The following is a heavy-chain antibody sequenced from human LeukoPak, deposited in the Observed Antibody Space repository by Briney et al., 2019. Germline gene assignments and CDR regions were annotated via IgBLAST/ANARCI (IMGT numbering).Heavy chain of an antibody. CDR3: ARGGYRSYYYVDV. Sequence: PSETLSLTCSVSGGSISTYFWTWIRQAPGKELEWIGYMYYTGSSNYNPSLESRVAISIDTSKNQFSLKLTSVTPADTAVYYCARGGYRSYYYVDVWGKGTTVIVSS. J-gene: IGHJ6*03. CDR1: GGSISTYF. CDR2: MYYTGSS. V-gene: IGHV4-59*01. D-gene: IGHD3-16*02.